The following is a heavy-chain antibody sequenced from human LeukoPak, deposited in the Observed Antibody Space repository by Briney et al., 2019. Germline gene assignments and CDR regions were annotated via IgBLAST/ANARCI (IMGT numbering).Heavy chain of an antibody. Sequence: GGSLRLSCAASGFTLSSYAMSWVRQAPGKGLEWVSAISGSGGSTYYADSVKGRFTISRDNSKNTLYLQMNSLRAEDTAVYYCAKGPGIAVAGTLDVWGQGTTVTVSS. CDR1: GFTLSSYA. D-gene: IGHD6-19*01. CDR2: ISGSGGST. V-gene: IGHV3-23*01. CDR3: AKGPGIAVAGTLDV. J-gene: IGHJ6*02.